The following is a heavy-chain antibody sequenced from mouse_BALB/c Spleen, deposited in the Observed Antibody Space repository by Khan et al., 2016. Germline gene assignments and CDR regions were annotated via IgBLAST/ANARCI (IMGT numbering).Heavy chain of an antibody. V-gene: IGHV1-7*01. CDR2: INPSTGYT. Sequence: VQLQESGAELAKPGASVKMSCKASGYTFTSYWMHWVKQMPGQGLEWIGYINPSTGYTEYNQKFKDKATLTADKSSSTAYMQLSSLTSEDSAVYYCASTMITTAWFAYWGQGTLVTVSA. J-gene: IGHJ3*01. CDR3: ASTMITTAWFAY. CDR1: GYTFTSYW. D-gene: IGHD2-4*01.